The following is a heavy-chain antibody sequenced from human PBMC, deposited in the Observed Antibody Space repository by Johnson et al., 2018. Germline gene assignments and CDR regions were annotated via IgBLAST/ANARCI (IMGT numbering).Heavy chain of an antibody. Sequence: VQLVESGAEVKKPGESLKISCKASGYSFTSYWIAWVRQMPGKGLEWMGIIYPGDSDTRYSPSFQGQVTISADNSSSTAYLQGSSLKASDSAMYYCSRPAYSGFYLLASYYYYGMDVWGQGTTVSVSS. D-gene: IGHD5-12*01. CDR3: SRPAYSGFYLLASYYYYGMDV. CDR2: IYPGDSDT. CDR1: GYSFTSYW. V-gene: IGHV5-51*01. J-gene: IGHJ6*02.